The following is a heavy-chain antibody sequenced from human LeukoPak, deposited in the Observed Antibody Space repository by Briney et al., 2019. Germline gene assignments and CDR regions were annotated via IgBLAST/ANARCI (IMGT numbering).Heavy chain of an antibody. V-gene: IGHV4-61*01. Sequence: SETLSLTCTVSGGSVSSGSYYWSWIRQPPGKGLEWICYIYYSGSTNYNPSLKSRVTISVDTSKNQFSLKLSSVTAADTAVYYCARDIITGTVRFDPWGQGTLVTVSS. D-gene: IGHD1-7*01. CDR2: IYYSGST. CDR3: ARDIITGTVRFDP. J-gene: IGHJ5*02. CDR1: GGSVSSGSYY.